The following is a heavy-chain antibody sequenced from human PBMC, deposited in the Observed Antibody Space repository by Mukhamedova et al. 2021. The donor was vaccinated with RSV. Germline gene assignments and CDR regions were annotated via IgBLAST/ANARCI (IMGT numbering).Heavy chain of an antibody. CDR3: ARGGRGIRGVSRGFEP. D-gene: IGHD3-10*01. V-gene: IGHV4-61*09. CDR2: IYTGGTT. J-gene: IGHJ5*02. Sequence: QPAGKGLDWIGQIYTGGTTNYNPSLKSRVTISLDTSKNHFSLNLSSVTAADTAVYYCARGGRGIRGVSRGFEPGGQGTLVTVSS.